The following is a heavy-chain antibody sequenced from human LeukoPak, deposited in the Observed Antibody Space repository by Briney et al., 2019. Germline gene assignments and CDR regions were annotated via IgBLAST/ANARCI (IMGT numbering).Heavy chain of an antibody. J-gene: IGHJ5*02. CDR3: ARDSGSGGP. Sequence: GGSLRLSCAASGFTFSIYSMNWVRQPPGKGLEWVAHIKPDGSEKNYVDSVKGRFTLFRDDAKNSVYLQMNSLRVEDTAVYYCARDSGSGGPWGQGTPVTVPS. V-gene: IGHV3-7*01. CDR2: IKPDGSEK. D-gene: IGHD6-19*01. CDR1: GFTFSIYS.